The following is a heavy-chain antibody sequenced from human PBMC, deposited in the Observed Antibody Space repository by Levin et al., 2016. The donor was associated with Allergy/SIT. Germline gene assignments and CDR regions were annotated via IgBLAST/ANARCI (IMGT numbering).Heavy chain of an antibody. J-gene: IGHJ4*02. Sequence: GESLKISCAASGFTFSDYYMSWIRQAPGKGLEWVSYISSSGSTIYYADSVKGRFTISRDNAKNSLYLQMNSLRAEDTAVYYCARDQRDYVWGSYRATMEEDYWGQGTLVTVSS. CDR1: GFTFSDYY. CDR3: ARDQRDYVWGSYRATMEEDY. V-gene: IGHV3-11*01. CDR2: ISSSGSTI. D-gene: IGHD3-16*02.